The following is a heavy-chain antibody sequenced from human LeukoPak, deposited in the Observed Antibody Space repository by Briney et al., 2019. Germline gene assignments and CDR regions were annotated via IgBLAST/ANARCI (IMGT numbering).Heavy chain of an antibody. CDR1: GFTFSSYG. V-gene: IGHV3-30*18. D-gene: IGHD3-3*01. CDR2: ISSDGSNK. Sequence: PGGSLRLSCAASGFTFSSYGMHWVRQAPGKGLEWVAVISSDGSNKYYGDSVKGRFTISRDNSNNTLYLQMNSLRPEDTAVYYCAKGRLNLDFWNPPTDDWGQGTLVTVSS. CDR3: AKGRLNLDFWNPPTDD. J-gene: IGHJ4*02.